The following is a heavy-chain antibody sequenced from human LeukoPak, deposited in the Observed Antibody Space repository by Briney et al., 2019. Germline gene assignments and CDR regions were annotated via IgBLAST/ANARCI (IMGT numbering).Heavy chain of an antibody. CDR3: AKYMVRPIYAFDF. CDR2: TSGSGDST. CDR1: GFTFSSYA. J-gene: IGHJ4*02. V-gene: IGHV3-23*01. D-gene: IGHD2-21*01. Sequence: GGSLRLSCAASGFTFSSYAMTWVRQAPGKGLEWVSSTSGSGDSTYYADSVKGRFTISRDNSKNTLYLQMNSLRAEDTAVYFCAKYMVRPIYAFDFWGRGTLVTVSS.